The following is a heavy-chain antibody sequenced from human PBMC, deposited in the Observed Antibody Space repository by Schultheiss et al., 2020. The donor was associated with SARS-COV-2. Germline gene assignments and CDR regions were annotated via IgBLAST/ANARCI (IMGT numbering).Heavy chain of an antibody. J-gene: IGHJ4*02. D-gene: IGHD3-16*01. CDR2: ISSSSSYI. CDR3: ARDLYDYVWGSYEGY. V-gene: IGHV3-21*01. Sequence: GGSLRLSCAASGFTFSSYSMNWVRQAPGKGLEWVSSISSSSSYIYYADSVKGRFTISRDNAKNSLYLQMNSLRAEDTAVYYCARDLYDYVWGSYEGYWGQGTLVTVSS. CDR1: GFTFSSYS.